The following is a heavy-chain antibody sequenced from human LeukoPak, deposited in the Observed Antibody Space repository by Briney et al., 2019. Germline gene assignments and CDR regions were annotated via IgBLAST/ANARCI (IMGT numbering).Heavy chain of an antibody. CDR3: ARDTYCSGGSCYTIDY. D-gene: IGHD2-15*01. V-gene: IGHV1-2*02. CDR1: GYTLTELS. Sequence: ASVKVSCKVSGYTLTELSMHWVRQAPGQGLEWMGWINPNSGGTNYAQKFQGRVTMTRDTSISTAYMELSRLRSDDTAVYYCARDTYCSGGSCYTIDYWGQGTLVTVSS. CDR2: INPNSGGT. J-gene: IGHJ4*02.